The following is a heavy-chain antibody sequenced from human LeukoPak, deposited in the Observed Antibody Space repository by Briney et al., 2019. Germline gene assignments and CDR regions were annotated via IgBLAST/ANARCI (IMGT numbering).Heavy chain of an antibody. D-gene: IGHD6-13*01. CDR1: GYSISSGYY. CDR3: ARYSSSGKGDY. Sequence: SETLSLTCSVSGYSISSGYYWGWIRQPPGKGLEWIGNIYHGGSTYYNSSLKSRVTMSVDTSKNQFSLQLSSVTAADTAVYYCARYSSSGKGDYWGQGTPVTVSS. J-gene: IGHJ4*02. CDR2: IYHGGST. V-gene: IGHV4-38-2*01.